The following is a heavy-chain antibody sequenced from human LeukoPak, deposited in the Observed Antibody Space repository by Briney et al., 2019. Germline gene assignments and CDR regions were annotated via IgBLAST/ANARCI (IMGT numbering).Heavy chain of an antibody. D-gene: IGHD5-24*01. CDR3: ARGWPPDY. J-gene: IGHJ4*02. CDR1: GFTFSGYA. V-gene: IGHV3-30-3*01. Sequence: PGRSLRLSCAASGFTFSGYAMQWVRQAPGKGLEWVAVILYDGTNKYYADSVKGRFTISRDNSKSTLYLQMDSLRPEDTAVYHCARGWPPDYWGQGTLVTVSS. CDR2: ILYDGTNK.